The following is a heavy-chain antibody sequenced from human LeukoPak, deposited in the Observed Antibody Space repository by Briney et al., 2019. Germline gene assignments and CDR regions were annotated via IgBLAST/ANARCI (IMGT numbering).Heavy chain of an antibody. Sequence: ASVKVSCKASGYTFTGYYMHWVRQAPGQGLEWMGWINPNSGGTNYAQKFQGWVTMTRDTSISTAYMELSRLRSDDTAVYYCASWLPLEWLSPHDAFDIWGQGTMVTVSS. CDR2: INPNSGGT. CDR3: ASWLPLEWLSPHDAFDI. J-gene: IGHJ3*02. CDR1: GYTFTGYY. D-gene: IGHD3-3*01. V-gene: IGHV1-2*04.